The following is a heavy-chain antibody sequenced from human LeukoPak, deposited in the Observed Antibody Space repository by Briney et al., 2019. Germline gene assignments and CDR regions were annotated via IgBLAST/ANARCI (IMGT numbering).Heavy chain of an antibody. CDR3: ARQGGATTSVWGFDP. J-gene: IGHJ5*02. V-gene: IGHV4-30-4*01. D-gene: IGHD1-26*01. CDR2: IYYSGST. Sequence: SETLSLTCTVSGGSISSGDYYWSWIRQPPGKGLEWIGYIYYSGSTYYNPSLKSRVTISVDTSKNQFSLKLSSVTAADTAVYYCARQGGATTSVWGFDPWGQGTLVTVSS. CDR1: GGSISSGDYY.